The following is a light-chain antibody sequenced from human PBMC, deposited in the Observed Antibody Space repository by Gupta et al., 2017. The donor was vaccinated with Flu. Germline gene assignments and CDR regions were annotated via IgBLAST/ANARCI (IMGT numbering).Light chain of an antibody. CDR2: GAS. CDR3: QQYGSSPQT. V-gene: IGKV3-20*01. CDR1: QSVSSSH. J-gene: IGKJ1*01. Sequence: ELVLTQSPGTLSLSPGERATRSCRASQSVSSSHLAWYQQKPGQAPRLPIYGASSRATGIPDRFSGSGSGTDCTLTIRRLEPEDFAVDYCQQYGSSPQTFGQGTKVEIK.